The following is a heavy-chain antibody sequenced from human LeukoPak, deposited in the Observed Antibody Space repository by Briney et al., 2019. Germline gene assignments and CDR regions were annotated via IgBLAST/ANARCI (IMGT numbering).Heavy chain of an antibody. J-gene: IGHJ3*02. CDR1: GYTFTSYG. V-gene: IGHV1-18*01. CDR3: AIVPLIGPAVTNDAFDI. CDR2: ISAYNGNT. D-gene: IGHD4-17*01. Sequence: GASVKVSCKASGYTFTSYGISWVRQAPGQGLEWMGWISAYNGNTNYVQKFQGGVTMTTDTSTSTAYMELRSLRSDDTAVYYCAIVPLIGPAVTNDAFDIWGRGTMVTVSS.